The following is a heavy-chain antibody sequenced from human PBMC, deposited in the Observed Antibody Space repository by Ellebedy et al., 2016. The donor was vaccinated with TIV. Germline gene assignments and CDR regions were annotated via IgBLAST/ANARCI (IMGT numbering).Heavy chain of an antibody. CDR2: IGTASDT. CDR1: GFTFRTYD. V-gene: IGHV3-13*04. CDR3: ARFTRRYPSDY. D-gene: IGHD1-1*01. Sequence: GESLKISXAASGFTFRTYDMHWVRQGTGKGLEWVSGIGTASDTFYPDSVKGRFTISRENAKNSFYLQMNSLRAEDTAVYYCARFTRRYPSDYWGQGTLVTVSS. J-gene: IGHJ4*02.